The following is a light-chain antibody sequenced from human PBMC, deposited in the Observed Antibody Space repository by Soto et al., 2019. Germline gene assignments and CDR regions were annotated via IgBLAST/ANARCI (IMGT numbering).Light chain of an antibody. CDR2: AAS. V-gene: IGKV1-39*01. J-gene: IGKJ2*01. CDR3: QQSYSTPQGNT. Sequence: DIQMTQSPSSLSASVGDRVTITCRASQSISSYLNWYQQKPGKAPKLLIYAASSLQSGVPSRFSGSGSGTDFTLTISSLQPEDFTTYYCQQSYSTPQGNTFGQGTKLEIK. CDR1: QSISSY.